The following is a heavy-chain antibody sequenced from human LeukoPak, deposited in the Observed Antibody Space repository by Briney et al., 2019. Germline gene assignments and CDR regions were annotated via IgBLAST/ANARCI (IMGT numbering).Heavy chain of an antibody. V-gene: IGHV3-53*01. Sequence: GGSLRLSCTVSGFTVGSNFMSWVRQAPGKGLEWVSIIHGDGTTYYTDSVKGRFSISRDNSKNTLSLQMSSLRAEDTAVYYCAKVAGYSSSWYFDPWGQGTLVTVSS. CDR2: IHGDGTT. D-gene: IGHD6-13*01. CDR1: GFTVGSNF. J-gene: IGHJ5*02. CDR3: AKVAGYSSSWYFDP.